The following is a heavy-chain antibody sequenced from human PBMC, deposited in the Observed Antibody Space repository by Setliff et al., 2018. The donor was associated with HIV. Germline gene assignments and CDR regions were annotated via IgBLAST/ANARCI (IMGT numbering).Heavy chain of an antibody. CDR1: GYTFTNYW. J-gene: IGHJ6*03. V-gene: IGHV5-51*01. Sequence: GESLKISCEASGYTFTNYWIGWVRQMPGKGLEWMGIIYPGDSDIIYSPSFQGQVTISADKSITTAYLQWSSLKASDTAIYYCVRHRSAVAGTRIGYCYYMDVWGKGTTVTVAS. CDR3: VRHRSAVAGTRIGYCYYMDV. D-gene: IGHD6-19*01. CDR2: IYPGDSDI.